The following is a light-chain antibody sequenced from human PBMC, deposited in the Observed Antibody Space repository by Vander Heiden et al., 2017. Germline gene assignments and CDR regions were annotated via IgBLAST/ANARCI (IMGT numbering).Light chain of an antibody. Sequence: SSVLTHPPSVAVAPGQTASITCGGNIIRSKSVHWYQQKPGQAPVLVVYADNDRPSGIPERFSGSNSGNTTTLTISRVEAGDEADYYCQVYDISSYHYVFGTGTKVTVL. V-gene: IGLV3-21*02. J-gene: IGLJ1*01. CDR1: IIRSKS. CDR3: QVYDISSYHYV. CDR2: ADN.